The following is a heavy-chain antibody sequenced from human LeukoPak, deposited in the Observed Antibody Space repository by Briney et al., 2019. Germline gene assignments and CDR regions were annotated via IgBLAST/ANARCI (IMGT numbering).Heavy chain of an antibody. CDR3: AKARGSGFQRGDAFDV. CDR1: GFTFSNFG. V-gene: IGHV3-30*18. J-gene: IGHJ3*01. Sequence: GRSLRLSCATSGFTFSNFGMNWVRQAPGKGLQWVAFISYGKDKYYADSVKGRITISRDNSKSTLYVEVDSLRSDDTAVYYCAKARGSGFQRGDAFDVWGQGTWVTVSS. CDR2: ISYGKDK. D-gene: IGHD6-19*01.